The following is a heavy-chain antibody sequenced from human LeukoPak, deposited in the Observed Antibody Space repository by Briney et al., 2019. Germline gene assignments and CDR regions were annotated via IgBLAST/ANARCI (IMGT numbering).Heavy chain of an antibody. D-gene: IGHD1-26*01. CDR3: ARGFWSGSYPPRPYNWFDP. J-gene: IGHJ5*02. CDR1: GYSISSGYY. Sequence: PSETLSLTCTVSGYSISSGYYWGWIRQPPGKGLEWIGNIYHGGSTYYNPSLKSRVTISVDTSKNQFSLKLSSVTAADTAVYYCARGFWSGSYPPRPYNWFDPWGQGTLVTVSS. V-gene: IGHV4-38-2*02. CDR2: IYHGGST.